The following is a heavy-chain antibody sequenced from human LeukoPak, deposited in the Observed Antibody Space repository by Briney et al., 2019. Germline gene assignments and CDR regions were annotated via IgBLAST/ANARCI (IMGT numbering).Heavy chain of an antibody. CDR1: GVSISSYY. Sequence: PSETLSLTCTVSGVSISSYYWNWIRQPPGKGLEWIGYIYYSGITNYNPSLKSRVTISVDTSKSQFSLKLSSVTAADTAVYYCARAGRWEGRPHAFDIWGQGTMVTVSS. CDR3: ARAGRWEGRPHAFDI. V-gene: IGHV4-59*01. D-gene: IGHD1-26*01. J-gene: IGHJ3*02. CDR2: IYYSGIT.